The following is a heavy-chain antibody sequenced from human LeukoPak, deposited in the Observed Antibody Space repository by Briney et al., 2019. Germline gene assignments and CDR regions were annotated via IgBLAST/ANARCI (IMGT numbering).Heavy chain of an antibody. Sequence: GASVKVSCKASGYTFTSYGISWVRQAPGQGLEWMGWISAYNGNTNYAQKLQGRVTMTTDTSTSTAYMELRSLRSDDTAVYYCARADFDWFAAYMDVWGKGTTVTISS. D-gene: IGHD3-9*01. V-gene: IGHV1-18*01. J-gene: IGHJ6*03. CDR1: GYTFTSYG. CDR3: ARADFDWFAAYMDV. CDR2: ISAYNGNT.